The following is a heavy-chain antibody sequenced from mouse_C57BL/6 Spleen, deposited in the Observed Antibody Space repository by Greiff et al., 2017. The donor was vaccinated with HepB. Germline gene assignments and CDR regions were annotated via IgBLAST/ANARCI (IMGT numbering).Heavy chain of an antibody. D-gene: IGHD1-1*01. CDR3: ARDYYGGSRGWYFDV. J-gene: IGHJ1*03. V-gene: IGHV1-61*01. CDR2: IYPSDSET. Sequence: QVQLQQPGAELVRPGSSVKLSCKASGYTFTSYWMDWVKQRPGQGLEWIGNIYPSDSETHYNQKFKDKATLTVDKSSSTAYMQLSSLTSEDSAVYYCARDYYGGSRGWYFDVWGTGTTVTVSS. CDR1: GYTFTSYW.